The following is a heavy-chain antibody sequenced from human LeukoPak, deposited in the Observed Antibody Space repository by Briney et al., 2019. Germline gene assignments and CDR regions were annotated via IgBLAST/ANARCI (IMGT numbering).Heavy chain of an antibody. V-gene: IGHV4-34*01. J-gene: IGHJ2*01. CDR3: ARAYRGRDRYFDL. CDR2: INHSGST. Sequence: SETLFLTCAVYGGSFSGYYWSWIRQPPGKGLEWIGEINHSGSTNYNPSLKSRVTISVDTSKNQFSLKLSSVTAADTAVYYCARAYRGRDRYFDLWGRGTLVTVSS. CDR1: GGSFSGYY. D-gene: IGHD2-2*02.